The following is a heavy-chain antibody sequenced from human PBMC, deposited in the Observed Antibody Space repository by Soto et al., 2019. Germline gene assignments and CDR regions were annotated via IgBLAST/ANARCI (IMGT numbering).Heavy chain of an antibody. CDR2: IRKRGYGGTA. V-gene: IGHV3-49*04. Sequence: PGGSLRLSCAASGFTFSSYAMNWVRQAPGKGLEWVGFIRKRGYGGTAQYAASVKGRFIISRDDSKSIVYLQMNSLKTEDTAVYFCTRASGRSYGYEDDYWGQGTLVTVPQ. D-gene: IGHD5-12*01. CDR1: GFTFSSYA. CDR3: TRASGRSYGYEDDY. J-gene: IGHJ4*02.